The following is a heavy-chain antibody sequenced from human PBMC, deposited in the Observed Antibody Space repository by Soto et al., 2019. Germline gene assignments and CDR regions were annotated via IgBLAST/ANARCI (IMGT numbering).Heavy chain of an antibody. Sequence: GGSLRLSCAASGFTFRSYTMHWVRQAPGKGLEWISFISSTSVTISYADSVRGRFTTSRDNAKKSLYLQMDSPRDEDTAVYYCATSIAGRSVWGQGSLVTVSS. J-gene: IGHJ4*02. V-gene: IGHV3-48*02. CDR3: ATSIAGRSV. CDR2: ISSTSVTI. CDR1: GFTFRSYT. D-gene: IGHD6-6*01.